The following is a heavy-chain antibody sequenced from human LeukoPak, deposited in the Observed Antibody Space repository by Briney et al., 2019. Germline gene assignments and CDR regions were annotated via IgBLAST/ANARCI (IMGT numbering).Heavy chain of an antibody. CDR2: ISYDGSNK. CDR3: ARVRSSGWTEYYYYGMDV. V-gene: IGHV3-30-3*01. Sequence: GGSLRLSCAASGFTFSSYAMSWVRQAPGKGLEWVAVISYDGSNKYYADSVKGRFTISRDNSKNTLYLQMNSLRAEDTAVYYCARVRSSGWTEYYYYGMDVWGQGTTVTVSS. D-gene: IGHD6-19*01. J-gene: IGHJ6*02. CDR1: GFTFSSYA.